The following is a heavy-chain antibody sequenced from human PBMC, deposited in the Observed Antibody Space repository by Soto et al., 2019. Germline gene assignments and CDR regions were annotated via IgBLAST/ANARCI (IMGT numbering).Heavy chain of an antibody. V-gene: IGHV1-8*01. D-gene: IGHD1-26*01. CDR1: GYSFTSLD. Sequence: QVQLVQSGAEVREPGASVKVSCKASGYSFTSLDINWVRQTAGQGLEWMGWMQPSTGRTGYAQKFKGRVTMTRDTYINTAYMELTTLTSDDTAFYYCARGVSAGVDYWGQGTLVTVSS. CDR3: ARGVSAGVDY. CDR2: MQPSTGRT. J-gene: IGHJ4*02.